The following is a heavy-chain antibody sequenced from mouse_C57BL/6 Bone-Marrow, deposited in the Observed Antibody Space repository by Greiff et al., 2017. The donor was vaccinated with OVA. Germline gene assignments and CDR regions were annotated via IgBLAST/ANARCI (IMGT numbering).Heavy chain of an antibody. V-gene: IGHV1-87*01. D-gene: IGHD2-3*01. CDR2: GQGLEWIG. CDR3: SEDAAVYYCAWSGYSYYFDY. CDR1: YTFFRRVH. Sequence: QVQLQQSGPELARPWASVKISCQAFYTFFRRVHFAIRDPNHWLQWVKQRPGQGLEWIGASYPGNGDTDYNQKFKGKATLTADKSSRTAYMQLSSLTSEDAAVYYCAWSGYSYYFDYWGQGTTLTVSS. J-gene: IGHJ2*01.